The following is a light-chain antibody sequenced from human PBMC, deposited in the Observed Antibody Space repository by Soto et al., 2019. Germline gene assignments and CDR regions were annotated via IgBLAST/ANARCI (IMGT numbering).Light chain of an antibody. CDR3: QQYYSSPFT. CDR2: WAS. J-gene: IGKJ3*01. Sequence: DIVMTQSPDSLALSLGERATINCKSSRSVLSSSNNKNFLAWYQQKPRQPPRLLIYWASTRQSGVPDRFSGSGSGTDFTLTISSLQAEDVAVYYCQQYYSSPFTFXPGTKVDIK. CDR1: RSVLSSSNNKNF. V-gene: IGKV4-1*01.